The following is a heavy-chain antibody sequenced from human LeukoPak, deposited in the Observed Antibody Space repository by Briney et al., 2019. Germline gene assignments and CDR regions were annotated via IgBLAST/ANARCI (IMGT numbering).Heavy chain of an antibody. V-gene: IGHV4-4*07. Sequence: SETLSLTCTVSGGSISSYYWSWIRQPAGKGLEWIGRIYTSGSTNYNPSLKSRVTMSVDTSKNHFSLKLSSVTAADTAVYYCARDDSTYSSSRGYYYYGMDVWGQGTTVTVSS. CDR3: ARDDSTYSSSRGYYYYGMDV. D-gene: IGHD6-6*01. J-gene: IGHJ6*02. CDR2: IYTSGST. CDR1: GGSISSYY.